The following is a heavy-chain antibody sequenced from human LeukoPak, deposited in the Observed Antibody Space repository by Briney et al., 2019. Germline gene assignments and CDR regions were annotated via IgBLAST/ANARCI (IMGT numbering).Heavy chain of an antibody. CDR2: INWNGGST. CDR1: GFTFDDYG. J-gene: IGHJ4*02. D-gene: IGHD3-10*01. CDR3: ARTLGTMVRGVLDY. Sequence: GGSLRLSCAASGFTFDDYGMSWVRQAPGKELEWVSGINWNGGSTGYADSVKGRFTISRDNAKNSLYLQMNSLRAEDTALYYCARTLGTMVRGVLDYWGQGTLVTVSS. V-gene: IGHV3-20*04.